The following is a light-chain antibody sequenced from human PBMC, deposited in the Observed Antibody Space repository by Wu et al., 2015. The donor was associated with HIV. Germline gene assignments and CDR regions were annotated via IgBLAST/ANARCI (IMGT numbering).Light chain of an antibody. CDR3: QKYNTAPWT. CDR1: QGMTNA. J-gene: IGKJ1*01. V-gene: IGKV1-13*02. Sequence: AIQLTQSPSSLSTSVGDRVTITCRASQGMTNALAWYQVKPGKAPKLLIYSASSLQSGVPSRFSGSGSGTDFTLTISSLQPEDVATYYCQKYNTAPWTFGQGTKVEMK. CDR2: SAS.